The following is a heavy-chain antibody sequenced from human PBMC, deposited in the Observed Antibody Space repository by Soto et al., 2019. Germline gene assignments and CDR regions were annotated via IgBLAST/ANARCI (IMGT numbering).Heavy chain of an antibody. D-gene: IGHD6-19*01. CDR3: ARILPTGQWLVAPQ. Sequence: QVQLVQSGAEVKKPGASVKVSCKASGYTFNSYDINWVRQATGQGLEWMGWMNPNSGNTGYAQKFQGRVTMTRNTSISTAYMELSSLRSEDTAVYYCARILPTGQWLVAPQWGQGTLVTVSS. CDR2: MNPNSGNT. V-gene: IGHV1-8*01. J-gene: IGHJ4*02. CDR1: GYTFNSYD.